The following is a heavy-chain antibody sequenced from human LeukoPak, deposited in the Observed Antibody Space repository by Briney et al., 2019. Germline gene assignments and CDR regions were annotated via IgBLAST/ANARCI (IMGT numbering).Heavy chain of an antibody. Sequence: SETLSLTCTVSGGSISSHYWSWIRQPPGKGLEWIGYIYYSGSTNYNPSLKSRVTISVDTSKNQSSLKLSSVTAADTAVYYCARGGYSYDVDYWGQGTQVTVSS. CDR2: IYYSGST. V-gene: IGHV4-59*08. D-gene: IGHD5-18*01. CDR1: GGSISSHY. J-gene: IGHJ4*02. CDR3: ARGGYSYDVDY.